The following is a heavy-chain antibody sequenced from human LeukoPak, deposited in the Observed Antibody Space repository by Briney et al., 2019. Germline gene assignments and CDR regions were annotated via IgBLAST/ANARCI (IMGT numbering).Heavy chain of an antibody. Sequence: PSETLSLTCAVYGGSFSGYYWSCIRQPPGKGLEWIGEINHSGSTNYNPSLKSRVTISVDTSKTQFSLKLSSVTAADTAVYYCARGGVVVPAAIKYYYYMDVWGKGTTVTVSS. CDR1: GGSFSGYY. CDR2: INHSGST. CDR3: ARGGVVVPAAIKYYYYMDV. J-gene: IGHJ6*03. V-gene: IGHV4-34*01. D-gene: IGHD2-2*02.